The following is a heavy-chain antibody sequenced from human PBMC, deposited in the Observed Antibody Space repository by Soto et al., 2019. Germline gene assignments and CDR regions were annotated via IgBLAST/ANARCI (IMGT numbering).Heavy chain of an antibody. J-gene: IGHJ4*02. CDR1: GGSISSYY. V-gene: IGHV4-59*08. CDR3: ARHAHSSGPVDY. D-gene: IGHD6-19*01. CDR2: IYYSGST. Sequence: SETLSLTCTVSGGSISSYYWSWIRQPPGKGLEWIGYIYYSGSTNYNPSLKSRVTISVDTSKNQFSLKLSSVTAADTAVYYCARHAHSSGPVDYWGQGTLVTVSS.